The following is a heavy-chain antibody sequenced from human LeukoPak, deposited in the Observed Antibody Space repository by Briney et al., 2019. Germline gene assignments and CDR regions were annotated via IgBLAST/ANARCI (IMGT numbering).Heavy chain of an antibody. D-gene: IGHD2-21*01. J-gene: IGHJ5*02. CDR3: AKLGDLFDP. CDR2: IKQDGSEK. Sequence: GGSLRLSCAASGFAFSRYWMSWIRQAPGKGLEWVANIKQDGSEKYYVESVKGRFTISKDNAKQSLYLQMNGLRVDDTAVYYCAKLGDLFDPWGQGTLVTVSS. CDR1: GFAFSRYW. V-gene: IGHV3-7*01.